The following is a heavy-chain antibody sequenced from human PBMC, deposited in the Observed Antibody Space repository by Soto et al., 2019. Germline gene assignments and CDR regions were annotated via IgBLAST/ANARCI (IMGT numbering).Heavy chain of an antibody. D-gene: IGHD3-10*01. Sequence: QITLKESGPTLVKPTQTLTLTCTFSGFSLSTSGVGVGWIRQPPGKALEWLALIYWDDDKRYSPSLKSRLTITKDTSKNQVVLTMTNMDPVDTATYYCAHKEGVVRGVMVRAFDIWGQGTMVTVSS. J-gene: IGHJ3*02. CDR3: AHKEGVVRGVMVRAFDI. CDR2: IYWDDDK. CDR1: GFSLSTSGVG. V-gene: IGHV2-5*02.